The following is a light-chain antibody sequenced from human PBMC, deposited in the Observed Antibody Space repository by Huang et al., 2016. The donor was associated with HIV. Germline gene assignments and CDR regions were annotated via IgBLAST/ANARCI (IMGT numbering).Light chain of an antibody. Sequence: ETVLTQSPATLSLSPGERATLSCRASQSVNSYLAWYQQKPGQTPRLLIYDASNRATGIPARCSGSGSGTDFTLTISSLEPEDVAVYYCQQRKYWPPITFGQGTRLEMK. CDR2: DAS. V-gene: IGKV3-11*01. CDR3: QQRKYWPPIT. J-gene: IGKJ5*01. CDR1: QSVNSY.